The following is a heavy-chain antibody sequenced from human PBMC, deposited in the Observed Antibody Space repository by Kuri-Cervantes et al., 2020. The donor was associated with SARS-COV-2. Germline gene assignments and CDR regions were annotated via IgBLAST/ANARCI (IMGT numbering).Heavy chain of an antibody. CDR3: ARMYSGSYYEAPYFDY. D-gene: IGHD1-26*01. J-gene: IGHJ4*02. CDR2: IWYDGSNK. Sequence: GESLKISCAASGFTFSSYGMHWVRQAPGKGLEWVAVIWYDGSNKYYADSVKGRFTISRDNSKNTLYLQMNSLRAEDTAVYYCARMYSGSYYEAPYFDYWGQGTLVTVSS. CDR1: GFTFSSYG. V-gene: IGHV3-33*01.